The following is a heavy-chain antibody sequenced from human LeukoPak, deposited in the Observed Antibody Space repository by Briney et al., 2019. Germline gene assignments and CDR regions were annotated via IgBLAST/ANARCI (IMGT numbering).Heavy chain of an antibody. D-gene: IGHD2-15*01. CDR3: ARPYCSGGSCYAFDP. J-gene: IGHJ5*02. V-gene: IGHV3-30*03. CDR1: GFTFSSYG. Sequence: PGGSLKLSCAASGFTFSSYGMHWVRQAPGKGLEWVAVISYDGSNKYYADSVKGRFTISRDNSKNSLYLQMNSLRAEDTAVYYCARPYCSGGSCYAFDPWGQGTLVTVSS. CDR2: ISYDGSNK.